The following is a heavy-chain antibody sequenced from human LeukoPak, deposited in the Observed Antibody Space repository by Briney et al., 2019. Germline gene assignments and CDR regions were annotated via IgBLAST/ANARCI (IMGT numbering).Heavy chain of an antibody. V-gene: IGHV4-34*01. CDR2: INHSGST. J-gene: IGHJ6*02. D-gene: IGHD2-15*01. CDR3: ARGLVVVVAATRGMDV. CDR1: GGSFSGYY. Sequence: SETLSLTCAVYGGSFSGYYWTWIRQPPGKGLEWIGEINHSGSTSYNPSLKSRVTISVVTSKNQFSLKLSSVTAADTGVYYCARGLVVVVAATRGMDVWGQGTTVTVSS.